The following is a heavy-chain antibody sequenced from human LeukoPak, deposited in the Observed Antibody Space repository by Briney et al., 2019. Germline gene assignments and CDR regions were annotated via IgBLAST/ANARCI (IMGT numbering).Heavy chain of an antibody. Sequence: GGSLRLSCAASGFTFTSRAMTWVRQAPGKGLEWVSSISSSGGDTYFADSVKGRFTISRDNSKNTLYLQMNSLRAEDTAVYYCARDVAAPGGVYFDYWGQGTLVTVSS. D-gene: IGHD3-16*01. CDR3: ARDVAAPGGVYFDY. V-gene: IGHV3-23*01. CDR2: ISSSGGDT. CDR1: GFTFTSRA. J-gene: IGHJ4*02.